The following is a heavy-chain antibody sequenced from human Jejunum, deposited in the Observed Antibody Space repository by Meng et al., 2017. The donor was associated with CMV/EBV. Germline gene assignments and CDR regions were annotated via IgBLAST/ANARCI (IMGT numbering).Heavy chain of an antibody. CDR2: FGANGDYI. CDR3: AKVSTFAYGPGSFFDH. J-gene: IGHJ4*02. V-gene: IGHV3-23*01. CDR1: FTFNNNA. Sequence: FTFNNNAMTWVRQAPGKGLEWVSGFGANGDYINYADSVKGRFTISRDNSKNTLYLQMNSLRAEDTALYYCAKVSTFAYGPGSFFDHWGQGTPVTVS. D-gene: IGHD3-10*01.